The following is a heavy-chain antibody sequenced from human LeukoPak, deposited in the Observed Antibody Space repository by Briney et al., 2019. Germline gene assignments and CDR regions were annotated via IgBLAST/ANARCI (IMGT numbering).Heavy chain of an antibody. J-gene: IGHJ4*02. CDR1: GYTFTGYY. Sequence: ASVKVSCKASGYTFTGYYMHWVRQAPGQGLEWMGWINPNSGGTNYAQKFQGRVTMTRDTSISTAYMELSRLRSDDTAVYYCAREGTYYDILTGYSHLVFDYWGQGTLVTVSS. CDR2: INPNSGGT. V-gene: IGHV1-2*02. D-gene: IGHD3-9*01. CDR3: AREGTYYDILTGYSHLVFDY.